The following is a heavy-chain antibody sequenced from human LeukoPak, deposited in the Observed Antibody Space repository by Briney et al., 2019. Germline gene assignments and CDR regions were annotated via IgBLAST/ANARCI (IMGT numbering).Heavy chain of an antibody. CDR3: ARDRGHPDAFDI. CDR1: GFTVSSNY. J-gene: IGHJ3*02. Sequence: PGGSLRLSCAAPGFTVSSNYMSWVRQAPGKGLEWVSHINSDGSTTKYADSVKGRFTVSRDNAKNTLYLQMNSLRAEDTAVYYCARDRGHPDAFDIWGQGTMVTVSS. V-gene: IGHV3-74*03. CDR2: INSDGSTT. D-gene: IGHD3-10*01.